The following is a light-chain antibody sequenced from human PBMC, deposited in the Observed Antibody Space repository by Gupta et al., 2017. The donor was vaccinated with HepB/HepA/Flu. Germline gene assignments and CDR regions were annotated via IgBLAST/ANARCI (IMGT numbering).Light chain of an antibody. CDR1: QGISSY. V-gene: IGKV1-8*01. J-gene: IGKJ4*01. CDR3: QQNDSYPLT. CDR2: AAS. Sequence: AIRMTQSPSSFSASTGDRVTITCRASQGISSYLAWYQQKPGKAPKLLIYAASTVQSGVPSRFSGSGSGTDFTLTISCLQSEDFATYYCQQNDSYPLTFGRGTKVEIK.